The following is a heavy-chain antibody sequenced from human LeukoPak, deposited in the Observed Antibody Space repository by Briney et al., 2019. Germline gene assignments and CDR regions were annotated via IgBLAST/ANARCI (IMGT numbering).Heavy chain of an antibody. D-gene: IGHD1-26*01. Sequence: ASVKVSCKASGYTFTSYYMHWVRQAPGQGLEWMGIINPSGGSTSYAQKFQGRVTMTRDTSTSAVYMELSSLRSEDTAVYYCARSRSGTYLLAYWGQGTLVTVSS. V-gene: IGHV1-46*01. J-gene: IGHJ4*02. CDR3: ARSRSGTYLLAY. CDR2: INPSGGST. CDR1: GYTFTSYY.